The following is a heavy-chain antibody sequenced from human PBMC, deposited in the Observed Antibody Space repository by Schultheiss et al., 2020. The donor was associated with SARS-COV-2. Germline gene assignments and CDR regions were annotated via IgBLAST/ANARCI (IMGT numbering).Heavy chain of an antibody. Sequence: GGSLRLSCAASGFTFSSYGMHWVRQAPGKGLEWVAVIWSAGRNDFYADSVKGRFTISRDNSKNTLYLQMNSLRAGDTAVYYCASHRSGYSYGPDAFDIWGQGTMVTVSS. CDR1: GFTFSSYG. CDR3: ASHRSGYSYGPDAFDI. CDR2: IWSAGRND. J-gene: IGHJ3*02. V-gene: IGHV3-33*01. D-gene: IGHD5-18*01.